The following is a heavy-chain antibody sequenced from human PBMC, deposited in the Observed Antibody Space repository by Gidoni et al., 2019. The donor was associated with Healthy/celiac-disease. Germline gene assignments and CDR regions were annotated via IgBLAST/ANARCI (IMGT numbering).Heavy chain of an antibody. CDR3: ARSKGGGYSRNYFDY. Sequence: QVQLMQSGAAVTKPGSSVKVSCKASGGTFSSYAISWVRQAPGQGLEWMGGISPIFGTANYAQKFQGRGTITADESTSTAYMERSSLRSEDTAVYYCARSKGGGYSRNYFDYWGQGTLVTVSS. CDR1: GGTFSSYA. V-gene: IGHV1-69*01. J-gene: IGHJ4*02. D-gene: IGHD1-26*01. CDR2: ISPIFGTA.